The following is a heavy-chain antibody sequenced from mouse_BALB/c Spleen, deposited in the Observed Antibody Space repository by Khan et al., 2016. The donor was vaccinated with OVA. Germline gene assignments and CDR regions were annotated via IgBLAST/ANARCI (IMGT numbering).Heavy chain of an antibody. J-gene: IGHJ2*01. V-gene: IGHV5-17*02. CDR1: GFTFNSYG. CDR2: ISGDSNTI. Sequence: EVMLVESGGGLVQPGGSRKLSCVASGFTFNSYGMHWVRQAPEKGLEWVAYISGDSNTIYYTDTVKGRFTISRDNPKNTLFLQMTSLMSEDTAMYYCATSYFYGYYFDYWGPGTTLTVS. CDR3: ATSYFYGYYFDY. D-gene: IGHD1-1*01.